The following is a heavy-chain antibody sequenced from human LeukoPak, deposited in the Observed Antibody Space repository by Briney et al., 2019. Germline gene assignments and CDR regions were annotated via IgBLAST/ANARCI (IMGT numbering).Heavy chain of an antibody. Sequence: PSETLSLTCTVSGDSISSGNYYWSWLRQPPGKGLEWIGYIYHSGSRYYNPSLKSRVTISVDTSKNQFSLKVSSVTDADTAVYYCARVTNNWFDPWGQGTLVTVSS. CDR3: ARVTNNWFDP. CDR2: IYHSGSR. V-gene: IGHV4-30-4*01. CDR1: GDSISSGNYY. J-gene: IGHJ5*02.